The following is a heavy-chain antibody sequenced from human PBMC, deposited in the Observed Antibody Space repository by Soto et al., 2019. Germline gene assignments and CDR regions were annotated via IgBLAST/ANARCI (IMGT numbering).Heavy chain of an antibody. Sequence: PSEPQSLTWTVSEGSRVGYDWSWIRQPQGKGLEWIGYVFYTGRANYNASLKSRVSISLDTSTYQFFLKLSSVTAEDTAVYYCARDGDGRMTTNPYYYNGMDVWGPGTTVTGSS. CDR2: VFYTGRA. CDR3: ARDGDGRMTTNPYYYNGMDV. V-gene: IGHV4-59*01. CDR1: EGSRVGYD. D-gene: IGHD4-4*01. J-gene: IGHJ6*02.